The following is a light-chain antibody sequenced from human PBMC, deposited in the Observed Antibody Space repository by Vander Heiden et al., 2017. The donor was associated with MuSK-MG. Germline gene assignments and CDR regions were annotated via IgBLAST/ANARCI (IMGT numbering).Light chain of an antibody. V-gene: IGLV3-21*02. CDR1: NIGRKT. Sequence: SYVLTQPPSVSVAPGQPARITCGGNNIGRKTVHWYQQRPGQAPVLVVYDDSERPSGIPERFSGSNSGNTATLTISRVEAGDEGDYYCQVWDSSSDHPVFGGGTKLTVL. J-gene: IGLJ3*02. CDR2: DDS. CDR3: QVWDSSSDHPV.